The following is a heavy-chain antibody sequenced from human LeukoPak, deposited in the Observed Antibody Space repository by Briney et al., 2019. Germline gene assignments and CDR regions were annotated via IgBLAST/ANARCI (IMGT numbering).Heavy chain of an antibody. CDR1: GVSISSSSYH. CDR3: ARQVLHTAMDY. D-gene: IGHD5-18*01. V-gene: IGHV4-39*01. J-gene: IGHJ4*02. Sequence: SETLFLTCTVSGVSISSSSYHWDWIRQPPGKGLEWIGSIYDNGSTYYSPSLKSRVTISVDTSKNQFSLRLNSVTAADTAVYYCARQVLHTAMDYWGQGTLVSVSS. CDR2: IYDNGST.